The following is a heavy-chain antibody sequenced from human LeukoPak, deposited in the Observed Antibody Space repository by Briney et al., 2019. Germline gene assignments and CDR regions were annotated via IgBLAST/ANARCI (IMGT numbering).Heavy chain of an antibody. CDR1: GFTFSSYA. V-gene: IGHV3-53*01. J-gene: IGHJ4*02. Sequence: PGRSLRLSCAASGFTFSSYAMHWVRQAPGKGLEWVAVSYSGGSTYHAESVKGRFTISRDNSKNTLYLQMNSLRAEDTAVYYCARVWELSFDYWGQGSLVTVSS. CDR2: SYSGGST. D-gene: IGHD3-16*02. CDR3: ARVWELSFDY.